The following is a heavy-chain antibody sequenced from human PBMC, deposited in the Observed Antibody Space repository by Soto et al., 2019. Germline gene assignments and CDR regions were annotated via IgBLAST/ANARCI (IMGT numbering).Heavy chain of an antibody. CDR1: GYTFTSYA. J-gene: IGHJ4*02. CDR3: AREEYYYGSGAFFDY. CDR2: INAGNGNT. Sequence: GASVKVSCKASGYTFTSYAMHWVRQAPGQRLEWMGWINAGNGNTKYSQKFQGRVTITADKSTSTAYMELSSLRSEDTAVYYCAREEYYYGSGAFFDYWGQGTLVAVSS. V-gene: IGHV1-3*01. D-gene: IGHD3-10*01.